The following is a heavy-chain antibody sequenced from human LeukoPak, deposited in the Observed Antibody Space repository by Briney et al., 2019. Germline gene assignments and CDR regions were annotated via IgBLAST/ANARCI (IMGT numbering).Heavy chain of an antibody. J-gene: IGHJ6*03. CDR3: ARASPDRYYYYYMDV. CDR2: INPSGGST. Sequence: GASVKVSCKASGYTFTSYYMHWVRQAPGQGLEWMGIINPSGGSTSYAQKFQGRVTITTDESTSTAYMELSSLRSEDTAVYYCARASPDRYYYYYMDVWGKGTTVTVSS. V-gene: IGHV1-46*01. D-gene: IGHD1-14*01. CDR1: GYTFTSYY.